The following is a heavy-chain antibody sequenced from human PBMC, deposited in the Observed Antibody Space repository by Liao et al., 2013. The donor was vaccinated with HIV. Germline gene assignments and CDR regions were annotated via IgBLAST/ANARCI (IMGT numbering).Heavy chain of an antibody. CDR2: IYHSGST. CDR1: GGSISRDDYS. D-gene: IGHD6-19*01. CDR3: ASHEDTSGWKGGHYKYFYMDV. V-gene: IGHV4-30-2*01. Sequence: QLQLQESGSGLVKPSQTLSLTCTVSGGSISRDDYSLTWIRQPPGKGLEWIGYIYHSGSTYYNLSLKSRVTISVDRSKNQFSLKLSSVTAADTAVYYCASHEDTSGWKGGHYKYFYMDVWGKGTTVTVSS. J-gene: IGHJ6*03.